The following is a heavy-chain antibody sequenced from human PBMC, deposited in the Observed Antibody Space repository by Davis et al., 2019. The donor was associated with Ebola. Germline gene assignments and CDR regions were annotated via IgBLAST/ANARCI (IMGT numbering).Heavy chain of an antibody. CDR1: GFNFNNYA. Sequence: GESLKISCAASGFNFNNYAMHWVRQAPGKGLEWVAFIRYDGSNKYYADSVKGRFTISRDNSKNTLYLQMNSLRAEDTAVYYCAKRTAADYWGQGILVYVSS. CDR2: IRYDGSNK. J-gene: IGHJ4*02. V-gene: IGHV3-30*02. D-gene: IGHD6-13*01. CDR3: AKRTAADY.